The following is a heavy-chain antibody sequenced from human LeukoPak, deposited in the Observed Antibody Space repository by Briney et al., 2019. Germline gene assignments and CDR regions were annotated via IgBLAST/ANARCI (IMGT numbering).Heavy chain of an antibody. CDR3: ARDSDHYGMDV. D-gene: IGHD3-10*01. Sequence: KPSEILSLTCTVSGDSVRSYYWNWIRQPPGQGLEWLGHINDRGSTTYNPSLQGRVTISIDTSKNQFCLKVNSVTAADTAVYYCARDSDHYGMDVWGQGTTVTVSS. J-gene: IGHJ6*02. CDR2: INDRGST. V-gene: IGHV4-59*02. CDR1: GDSVRSYY.